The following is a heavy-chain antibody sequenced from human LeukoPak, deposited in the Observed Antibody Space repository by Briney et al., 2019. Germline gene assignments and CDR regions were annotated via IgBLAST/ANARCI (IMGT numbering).Heavy chain of an antibody. V-gene: IGHV3-23*01. J-gene: IGHJ4*02. Sequence: GGSLRLSCAAPGFSFNSFGMSWVRQAPGKGLEWVSSLSGAGGTTYYADSVKGRFTISRDNSKNTMYLQMNNLRADDTAVYYCARDRFYQPREDFDYWGQGTLVSVSS. CDR1: GFSFNSFG. D-gene: IGHD2-2*01. CDR2: LSGAGGTT. CDR3: ARDRFYQPREDFDY.